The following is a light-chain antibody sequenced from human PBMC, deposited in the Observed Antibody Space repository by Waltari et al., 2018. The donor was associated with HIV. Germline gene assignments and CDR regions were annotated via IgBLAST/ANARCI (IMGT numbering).Light chain of an antibody. Sequence: DIQMTQSPSSLSASVGDRVTITCRASQTISSYLNWYQQKPGKVPKLLIYAASSLQSGVPSRFSGSGSETDFTLTISSLQPEDVATYYCQQSYSTPAFGPGTKVDIK. CDR1: QTISSY. CDR2: AAS. CDR3: QQSYSTPA. J-gene: IGKJ3*01. V-gene: IGKV1-39*01.